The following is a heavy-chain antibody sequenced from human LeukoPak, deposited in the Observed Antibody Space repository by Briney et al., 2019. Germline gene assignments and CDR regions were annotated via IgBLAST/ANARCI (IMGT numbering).Heavy chain of an antibody. CDR3: ARGGPRDGYDY. J-gene: IGHJ4*02. CDR2: ISSLSSYI. Sequence: PGGSLRLSCAASGFTFSNYSMNWVRQAPGKGLEWVSSISSLSSYIYYADSLKGRFTISRDNAKNSLYLQMNSLRAEDTAVYYCARGGPRDGYDYWGQGTLVTVSS. D-gene: IGHD5-18*01. CDR1: GFTFSNYS. V-gene: IGHV3-21*01.